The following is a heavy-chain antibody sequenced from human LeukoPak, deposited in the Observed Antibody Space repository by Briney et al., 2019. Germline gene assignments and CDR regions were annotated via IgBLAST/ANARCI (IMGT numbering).Heavy chain of an antibody. CDR3: ARDKIVGPTTLDY. V-gene: IGHV3-7*01. Sequence: GGSLRLSCVASGFTFSESWMTWVRQAPGKGLEWVASIKHDEREEYYADSVKGRFTISRDNAKNSLYLQMNSLRADDTAIYYCARDKIVGPTTLDYWGQGTLVTVSS. CDR1: GFTFSESW. D-gene: IGHD1-26*01. J-gene: IGHJ4*02. CDR2: IKHDEREE.